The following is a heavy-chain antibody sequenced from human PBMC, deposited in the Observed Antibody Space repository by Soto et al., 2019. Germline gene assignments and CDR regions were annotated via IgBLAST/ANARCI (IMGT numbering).Heavy chain of an antibody. V-gene: IGHV3-11*01. D-gene: IGHD2-2*01. Sequence: GGSLRLSCAPPWFPFTGFYISWIPPAPGEGVGGVSYISSSGSTIYYADSVKGRFTISRDNAKNSLYLQMNSLRAEDTAVYYCARGYSALGYCSSTSCYLGYFQHWGQGILVTVSS. CDR3: ARGYSALGYCSSTSCYLGYFQH. CDR1: WFPFTGFY. CDR2: ISSSGSTI. J-gene: IGHJ1*01.